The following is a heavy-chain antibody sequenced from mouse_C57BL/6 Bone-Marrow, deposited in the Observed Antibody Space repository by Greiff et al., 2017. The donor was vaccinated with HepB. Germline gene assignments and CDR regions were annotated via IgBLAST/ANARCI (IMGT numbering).Heavy chain of an antibody. Sequence: VKLQQSGAELARPGASVKLSCKASGYTFTSYGISWVKQRTGQGLEWIGEIYPRSGNTYYNEKFKGKATLTADKSSSTAYMELRSLTSEDSAVYFGARPSITTVVATPYWYFDVWGTGTTVTVSS. CDR3: ARPSITTVVATPYWYFDV. D-gene: IGHD1-1*01. CDR1: GYTFTSYG. CDR2: IYPRSGNT. J-gene: IGHJ1*03. V-gene: IGHV1-81*01.